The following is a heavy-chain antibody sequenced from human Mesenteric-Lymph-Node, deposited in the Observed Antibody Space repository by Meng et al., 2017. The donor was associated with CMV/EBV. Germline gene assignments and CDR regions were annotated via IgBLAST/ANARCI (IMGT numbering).Heavy chain of an antibody. CDR3: ARDCGGDCYSYYYYYGMDV. J-gene: IGHJ6*02. Sequence: GESLKISCVASGYSFSSYGMHWVRQAPGKGLEWVANINQDGSEKYYVDSVKGRFTISRDNAKNSLYLQMNSLRAEDTAVYYCARDCGGDCYSYYYYYGMDVWGQGTTVTVSS. V-gene: IGHV3-7*01. CDR1: GYSFSSYG. D-gene: IGHD2-21*01. CDR2: INQDGSEK.